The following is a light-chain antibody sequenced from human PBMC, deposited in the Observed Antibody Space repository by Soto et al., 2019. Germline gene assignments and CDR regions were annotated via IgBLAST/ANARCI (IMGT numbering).Light chain of an antibody. J-gene: IGKJ4*01. CDR1: QDIRNN. CDR2: GAS. Sequence: IQMTQSPSSLSASVRDSVTITCQASQDIRNNLNWYQQKPGQAPKVLIYGASNLVTGVPSRFSGSGSGTHFTFTISNMQHEDIATYYCHQFDSLLRATFGGGTKVDI. CDR3: HQFDSLLRAT. V-gene: IGKV1-33*01.